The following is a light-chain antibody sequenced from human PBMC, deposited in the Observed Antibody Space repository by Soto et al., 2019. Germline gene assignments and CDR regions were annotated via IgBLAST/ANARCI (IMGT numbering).Light chain of an antibody. J-gene: IGKJ1*01. CDR3: QQYGSSRT. V-gene: IGKV3-20*01. Sequence: EIVLTQSPGTLSLSPGEGATLSCRASQTVSSTYLAWYQQKPGRAPSLLIHGASTRAAGIPDRFSASGSGTHFTLTINRLEPEDFAVYYCQQYGSSRTFGQGTKVDIK. CDR1: QTVSSTY. CDR2: GAS.